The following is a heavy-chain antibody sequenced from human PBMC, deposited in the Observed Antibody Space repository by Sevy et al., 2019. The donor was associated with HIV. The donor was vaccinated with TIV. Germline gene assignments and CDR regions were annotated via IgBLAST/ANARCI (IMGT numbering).Heavy chain of an antibody. J-gene: IGHJ6*02. Sequence: WGSLRLSCVVSGISISSHWMNWVRQSPGKGLEWIANINQDGSEIYYVDSVNGRITISRENAKNSGYLQMHSLTVEDSGVYYCARAMGVWGQGTPVTVSS. CDR1: GISISSHW. CDR3: ARAMGV. V-gene: IGHV3-7*01. CDR2: INQDGSEI.